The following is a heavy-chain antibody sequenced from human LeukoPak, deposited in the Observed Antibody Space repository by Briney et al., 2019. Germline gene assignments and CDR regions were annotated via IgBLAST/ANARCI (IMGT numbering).Heavy chain of an antibody. CDR3: ANTNQVALEYYFQH. V-gene: IGHV3-23*01. CDR1: GFTFSSYA. Sequence: GGSLSLSCAASGFTFSSYAMSWVRQAPGKGLEWVSAISGSGGSTYYADSVKGRFTISRDNSKNTLYLQMNSLRAEDTAVYYCANTNQVALEYYFQHWGQGTLVTVSS. D-gene: IGHD2/OR15-2a*01. CDR2: ISGSGGST. J-gene: IGHJ1*01.